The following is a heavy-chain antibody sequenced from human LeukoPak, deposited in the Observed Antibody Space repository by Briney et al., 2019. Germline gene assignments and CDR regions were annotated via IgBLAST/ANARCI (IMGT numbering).Heavy chain of an antibody. CDR2: ISSSSSTT. CDR1: GFTFSSYS. V-gene: IGHV3-48*01. J-gene: IGHJ4*02. Sequence: GGSLRLSCAASGFTFSSYSMNWVRQAPGKGLEWLSYISSSSSTTYYADSVKGRFTISRDKAKNSLYLQMNSLRAEDTAVYYCARVMAAGGTRFDYWGQGTLVTVSS. D-gene: IGHD6-13*01. CDR3: ARVMAAGGTRFDY.